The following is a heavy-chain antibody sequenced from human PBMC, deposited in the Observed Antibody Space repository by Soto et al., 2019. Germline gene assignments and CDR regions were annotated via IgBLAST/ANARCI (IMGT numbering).Heavy chain of an antibody. D-gene: IGHD1-26*01. V-gene: IGHV1-18*04. CDR3: ARGDLVGATVVTPGPFFDY. CDR1: GYTFTSYG. J-gene: IGHJ4*02. Sequence: QVQLVQSGAEVKKPGASVKVSCKASGYTFTSYGISWVRQAPGQGLEWMGWISAYNGNTNYAQKLQGRVTMTTDTDTSTAYMELRSLRSDDTAVYYCARGDLVGATVVTPGPFFDYWGQGTLVTVSS. CDR2: ISAYNGNT.